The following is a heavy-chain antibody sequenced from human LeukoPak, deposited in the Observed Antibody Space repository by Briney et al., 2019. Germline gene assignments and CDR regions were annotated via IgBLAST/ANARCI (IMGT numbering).Heavy chain of an antibody. J-gene: IGHJ4*02. Sequence: GGSLRLSCAASGFSFSDSWMDWVRQAPGKGLEWVASIKPDGSEIYYVDAVKGRFTISRDNAKNSLYLQMNSLRAEDTAVYYCTRSLDYWGQGILVTVSS. V-gene: IGHV3-7*02. D-gene: IGHD2-15*01. CDR3: TRSLDY. CDR1: GFSFSDSW. CDR2: IKPDGSEI.